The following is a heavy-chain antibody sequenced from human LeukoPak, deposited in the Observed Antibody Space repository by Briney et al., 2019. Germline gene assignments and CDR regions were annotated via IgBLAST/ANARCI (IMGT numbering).Heavy chain of an antibody. J-gene: IGHJ4*02. D-gene: IGHD6-13*01. CDR2: IGTAGDT. Sequence: PGGSLRLSCAASGFTFSSYDMHWVRQATGKGLEWVSAIGTAGDTYYPGSVKGRFTISRENAKNSLHLQMNSLRGGDTAVYYCARGPHSSRWQPEGGFDYWGQGTLVTVSS. V-gene: IGHV3-13*04. CDR3: ARGPHSSRWQPEGGFDY. CDR1: GFTFSSYD.